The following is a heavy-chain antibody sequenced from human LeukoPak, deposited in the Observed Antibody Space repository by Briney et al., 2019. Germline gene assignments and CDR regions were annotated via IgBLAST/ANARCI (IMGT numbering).Heavy chain of an antibody. CDR1: GFTSSDYS. D-gene: IGHD2-21*02. CDR2: IRSGRTTI. Sequence: GGSLRLSCADSGFTSSDYSMSRIRQAPGEGLEWVSYIRSGRTTICYADSMKGRFTISRDNAKNSLYLQMKSLRAEDTAVYYCARIGGYYAFDIWGQGTMVTVSS. V-gene: IGHV3-11*01. CDR3: ARIGGYYAFDI. J-gene: IGHJ3*02.